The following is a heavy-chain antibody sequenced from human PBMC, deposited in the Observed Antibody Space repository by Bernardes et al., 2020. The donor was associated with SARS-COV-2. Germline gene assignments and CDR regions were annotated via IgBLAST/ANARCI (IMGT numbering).Heavy chain of an antibody. V-gene: IGHV1-2*04. J-gene: IGHJ6*02. D-gene: IGHD1-20*01. CDR3: SITRLAAPAGIDV. CDR2: INPNNGAT. Sequence: ASVKVSCKASGYTFTGYYMYWVRQAPGQGLEWMGWINPNNGATNYAQRFQDWVTMTRDTSTSTAYMELRRLRSGDTAVYYWSITRLAAPAGIDVWGQGTT. CDR1: GYTFTGYY.